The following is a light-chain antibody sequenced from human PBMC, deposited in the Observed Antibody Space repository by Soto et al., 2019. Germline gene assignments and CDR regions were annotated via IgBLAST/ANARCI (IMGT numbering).Light chain of an antibody. J-gene: IGKJ4*01. CDR2: WAS. CDR3: QQYYNTPGLT. V-gene: IGKV4-1*01. Sequence: DIVMTQSPDSLAMSLGERATISCKSSQSLLYSSNKKNYLAWYQQKPGQPPKLLIYWASTRESGVPDRFSGSGSGTDFTLXIXSLXAXXVAVYYCQQYYNTPGLTFGGGTKVEIK. CDR1: QSLLYSSNKKNY.